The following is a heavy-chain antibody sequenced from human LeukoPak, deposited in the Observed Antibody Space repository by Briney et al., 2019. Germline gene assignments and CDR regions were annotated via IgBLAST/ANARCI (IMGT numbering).Heavy chain of an antibody. Sequence: PGGSLRLSCAASGFTFSSYAMHWVRQAPGKGLEWVAVISYDGSNKYYADSVKGRFTISRDNSKNTLYLQMNSLRAEDTAVYYCASPDLRYSSGMDVWGQGTTVTVSS. V-gene: IGHV3-30-3*01. CDR3: ASPDLRYSSGMDV. CDR1: GFTFSSYA. J-gene: IGHJ6*02. CDR2: ISYDGSNK. D-gene: IGHD6-19*01.